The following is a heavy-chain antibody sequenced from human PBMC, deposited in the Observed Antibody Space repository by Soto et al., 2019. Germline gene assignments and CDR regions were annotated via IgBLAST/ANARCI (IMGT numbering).Heavy chain of an antibody. D-gene: IGHD2-2*02. Sequence: SETLSLTCTVSGGSISSSNYFWGWICQPPGKGLEWIGSMYYSGSTYYNPSLKSRVTISVDTSKNQFSLKLSSVTAADTAVYYCARTVLVPAAISALDYWGQGTLVTVSS. CDR1: GGSISSSNYF. CDR3: ARTVLVPAAISALDY. J-gene: IGHJ4*02. V-gene: IGHV4-39*07. CDR2: MYYSGST.